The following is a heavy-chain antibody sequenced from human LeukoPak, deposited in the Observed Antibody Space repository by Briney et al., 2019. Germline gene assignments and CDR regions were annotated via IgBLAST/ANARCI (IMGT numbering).Heavy chain of an antibody. V-gene: IGHV3-30*04. CDR2: ISYDGSNK. Sequence: GGSLRLSCAASGFTFSSHAMHWVRQAPGKGLEWVAVISYDGSNKYYADSVKGRFTISRDNSKNTLYLQMNSLRAEDTAVYYCARDGETVAFDYWGQGTLVTVSS. D-gene: IGHD4-23*01. J-gene: IGHJ4*02. CDR1: GFTFSSHA. CDR3: ARDGETVAFDY.